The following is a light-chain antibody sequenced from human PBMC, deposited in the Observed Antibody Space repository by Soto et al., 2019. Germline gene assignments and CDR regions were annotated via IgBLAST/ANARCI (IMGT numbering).Light chain of an antibody. CDR3: QQYDRVPGT. Sequence: DIQMTQSPSSLSASVGDRVTITCRASQGIGYSLAWYQQKPGRVPKLLLYPTSALQAGVPSRFSGGGSGTDFTLTIDSLQTEDIATYYCQQYDRVPGTFGQGTKVEVK. V-gene: IGKV1-27*01. CDR2: PTS. CDR1: QGIGYS. J-gene: IGKJ1*01.